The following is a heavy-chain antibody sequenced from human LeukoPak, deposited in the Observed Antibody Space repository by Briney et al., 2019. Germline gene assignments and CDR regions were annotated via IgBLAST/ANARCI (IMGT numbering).Heavy chain of an antibody. CDR2: IYYSGST. D-gene: IGHD3-16*01. Sequence: SETLSLTCTVSGGSISSGDYYWSWIRQPPGKGLEWIGYIYYSGSTYYNPSLKSRVTISVDTSKNQFSLKLSPVTAADTAVYYCARARARAGGKRAKLNNWFDPWGQGTLVTVSS. J-gene: IGHJ5*02. CDR3: ARARARAGGKRAKLNNWFDP. V-gene: IGHV4-30-4*08. CDR1: GGSISSGDYY.